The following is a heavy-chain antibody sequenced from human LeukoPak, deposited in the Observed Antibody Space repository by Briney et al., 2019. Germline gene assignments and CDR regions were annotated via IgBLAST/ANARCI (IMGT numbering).Heavy chain of an antibody. V-gene: IGHV1-18*01. J-gene: IGHJ3*02. CDR1: GYTFTSYG. D-gene: IGHD2-15*01. CDR3: ARELLPACAFDI. Sequence: ASVKVSCKASGYTFTSYGISWVRQAPGQGLVWMGWISAYNGNTNYAQKLQGRVTMTTDTSTSTAYMELRSLRSDDTAVYYCARELLPACAFDIWGQGTMVTVSS. CDR2: ISAYNGNT.